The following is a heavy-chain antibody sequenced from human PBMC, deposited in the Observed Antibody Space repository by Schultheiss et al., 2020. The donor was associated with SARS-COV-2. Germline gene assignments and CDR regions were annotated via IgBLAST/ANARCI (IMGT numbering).Heavy chain of an antibody. CDR3: AACSSTSYFDY. D-gene: IGHD2-2*01. Sequence: WIRQPPGKGLEWIGRIRSKANSYATAYAASVKGRFTISRDDSKNTAYLQMNSLKTEDTAVYYCAACSSTSYFDYWGQGALVTVSS. CDR2: IRSKANSYAT. V-gene: IGHV3-73*01. J-gene: IGHJ4*02.